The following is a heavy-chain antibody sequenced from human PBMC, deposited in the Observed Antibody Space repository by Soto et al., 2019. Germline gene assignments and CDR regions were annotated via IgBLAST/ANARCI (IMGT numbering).Heavy chain of an antibody. Sequence: QVQLVQSGAEVKKPGASVKVSCKASGYTFTSYDINWVRQAPGQGLEWMGWMNPNSGNTDYAQKFQGRVTMTRNTSIGTAYMELSSMRSEDTAVYYCASDPPAMLGYYGMDVWGQGTTVTVSS. CDR3: ASDPPAMLGYYGMDV. D-gene: IGHD2-2*01. CDR1: GYTFTSYD. J-gene: IGHJ6*02. CDR2: MNPNSGNT. V-gene: IGHV1-8*02.